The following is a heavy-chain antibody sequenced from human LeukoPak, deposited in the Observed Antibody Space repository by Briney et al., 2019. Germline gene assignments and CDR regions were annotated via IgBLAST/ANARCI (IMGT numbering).Heavy chain of an antibody. CDR1: GGSFSGYY. D-gene: IGHD2-15*01. CDR3: ARARVLLLFDY. CDR2: INHSGST. Sequence: SETLSLTCAVYGGSFSGYYWSGIRQPPGKGLEWIGEINHSGSTNYNPSLKSRVTISVDTSKNQFSLKLSSVTAADTAVYYCARARVLLLFDYWGQGTLVTVSS. J-gene: IGHJ4*02. V-gene: IGHV4-34*01.